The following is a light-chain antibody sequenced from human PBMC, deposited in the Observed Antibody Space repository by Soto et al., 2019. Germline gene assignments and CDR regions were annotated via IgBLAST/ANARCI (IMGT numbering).Light chain of an antibody. CDR2: GAS. Sequence: DIVMPQSPATLSVSPGERATLSCRASQSVSSNLAWYQQKPDQAPRLLIYGASTRATGIPARFSGSGSGTDFTLTISSLEPEDFAVYYCQQRSSWPPITFGQGTRLEIK. V-gene: IGKV3-15*01. J-gene: IGKJ5*01. CDR3: QQRSSWPPIT. CDR1: QSVSSN.